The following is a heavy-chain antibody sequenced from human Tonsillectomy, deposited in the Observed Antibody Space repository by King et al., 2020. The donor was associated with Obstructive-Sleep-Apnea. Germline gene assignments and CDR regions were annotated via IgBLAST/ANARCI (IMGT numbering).Heavy chain of an antibody. CDR3: ARPYYDRNGYYYPYFDY. D-gene: IGHD3-22*01. Sequence: VQLVESGGGVVQPGRSLRLSCAASGFGFSTFDMHWVRQAPGKGLEWVAVISYDGGDTDYADSVKGRFTISRDNSKNTLYLEMNSPRSEDTAVYYCARPYYDRNGYYYPYFDYWDQGTLITVSS. J-gene: IGHJ4*02. CDR1: GFGFSTFD. CDR2: ISYDGGDT. V-gene: IGHV3-30*04.